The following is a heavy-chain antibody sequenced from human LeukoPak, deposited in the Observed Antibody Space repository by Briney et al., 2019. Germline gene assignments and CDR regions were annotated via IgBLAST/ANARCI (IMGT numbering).Heavy chain of an antibody. D-gene: IGHD3-3*01. CDR1: GGSISSSSYY. V-gene: IGHV4-39*07. CDR2: IYYSGST. CDR3: ACSYYDFWSGTH. J-gene: IGHJ4*02. Sequence: SETLSLTCTVSGGSISSSSYYWGWIRQPPGKGLEWIGSIYYSGSTYYNPSLKSRVTISVDTSKNQFSLKLSSVTAADTAVYYCACSYYDFWSGTHWGQGTLVTVSS.